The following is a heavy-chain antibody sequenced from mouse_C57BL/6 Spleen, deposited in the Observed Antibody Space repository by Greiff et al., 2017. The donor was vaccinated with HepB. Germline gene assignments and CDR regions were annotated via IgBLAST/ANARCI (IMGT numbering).Heavy chain of an antibody. Sequence: EVMLVESGGGLVQPGGSLSLSCAASGFTFTDYYMSWVRQPPGKALEWLGFIRNKANGYTTEYSASVKGRFTISRDNSQSILYLQMNALRAEDSAAYYCARYIFESGLDYWGQGTTLTVSS. D-gene: IGHD2-2*01. CDR1: GFTFTDYY. CDR3: ARYIFESGLDY. J-gene: IGHJ2*01. V-gene: IGHV7-3*01. CDR2: IRNKANGYTT.